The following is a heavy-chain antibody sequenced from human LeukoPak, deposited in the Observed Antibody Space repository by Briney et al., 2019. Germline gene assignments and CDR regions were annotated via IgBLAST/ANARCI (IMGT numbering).Heavy chain of an antibody. CDR2: VYYTGST. CDR3: ATSLRLLAYFDY. D-gene: IGHD2-15*01. CDR1: GDSISTYY. J-gene: IGHJ4*02. Sequence: SETLSLTCTVSGDSISTYYWSWIRQPPGKGLEWIGYVYYTGSTNHNPSLRSRVTISVDTSKNQFSLKLSSVTAADTAVYYCATSLRLLAYFDYWGQGTLVTVSS. V-gene: IGHV4-59*08.